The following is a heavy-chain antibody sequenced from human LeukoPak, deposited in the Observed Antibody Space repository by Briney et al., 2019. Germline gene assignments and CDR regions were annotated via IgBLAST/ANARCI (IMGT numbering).Heavy chain of an antibody. CDR2: MYYSGSA. D-gene: IGHD6-13*01. CDR3: ARSHGSSWSFDAFDI. CDR1: GGSISSGDYN. V-gene: IGHV4-30-4*01. J-gene: IGHJ3*02. Sequence: SQTLSLTCTVSGGSISSGDYNWNWIRQSPEKGLEWIGYMYYSGSAYYNPSLKSRITMSGDTSKNELSLKLTSVTAADTAVYYCARSHGSSWSFDAFDISGQGTMVTVSS.